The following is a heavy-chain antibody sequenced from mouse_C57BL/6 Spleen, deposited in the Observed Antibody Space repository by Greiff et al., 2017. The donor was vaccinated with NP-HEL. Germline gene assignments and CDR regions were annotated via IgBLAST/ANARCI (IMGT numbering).Heavy chain of an antibody. V-gene: IGHV1-42*01. J-gene: IGHJ2*01. CDR3: AIFLGRSY. D-gene: IGHD4-1*01. CDR2: INPSTGGT. CDR1: GYSFTGYY. Sequence: VQLQQSGPELVKPGASVKISCKASGYSFTGYYMNWVKQSPEKSLEWIGEINPSTGGTTYNQKFKAKATLTVDKSSSTAYMQLKSLTSEDSAVYYCAIFLGRSYWGQGTTLTVSS.